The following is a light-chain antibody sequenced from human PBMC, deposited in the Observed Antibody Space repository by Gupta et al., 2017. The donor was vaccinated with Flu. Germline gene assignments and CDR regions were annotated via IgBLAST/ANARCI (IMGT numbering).Light chain of an antibody. CDR1: SSDVGGYNY. V-gene: IGLV2-11*01. J-gene: IGLJ3*02. Sequence: QAALTQPRSVPGSPGQSVPISCTGTSSDVGGYNYVSWYQQHPGTAPKLMIYDFSKRPSGVPDRFSGSKSGNTASLTISGLQAEDEADHYCCSYAGSSKVFGGGTKLTVL. CDR3: CSYAGSSKV. CDR2: DFS.